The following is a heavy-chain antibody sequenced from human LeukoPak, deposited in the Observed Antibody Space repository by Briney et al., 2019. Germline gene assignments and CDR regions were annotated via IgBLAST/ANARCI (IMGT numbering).Heavy chain of an antibody. D-gene: IGHD2-2*01. CDR2: LSGSGSST. Sequence: GGSLRLSCVASGFIFNKHAMSWVRQAPGKGLEWVSGLSGSGSSTDYADSVKGRFTVSRDNSKNTLFLQMNSLRAEDTAVYYCAKATVPAVHYGMDVWGQGTTVTVSS. V-gene: IGHV3-23*01. CDR3: AKATVPAVHYGMDV. CDR1: GFIFNKHA. J-gene: IGHJ6*02.